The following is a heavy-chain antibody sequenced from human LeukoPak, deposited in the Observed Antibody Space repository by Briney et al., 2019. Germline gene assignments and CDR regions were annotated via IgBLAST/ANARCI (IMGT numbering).Heavy chain of an antibody. CDR3: AKAHYDSSGYYLYYFDY. D-gene: IGHD3-22*01. CDR1: GFTFRSCA. V-gene: IGHV3-23*01. Sequence: GGSLRLSCAASGFTFRSCAMSWVRRAPGKGLEWVSAISGSGDSTYYADSVKGRFSISRDNSKNTLFLQMNSLRAEDTGVYYCAKAHYDSSGYYLYYFDYWGQGTLVTVSS. J-gene: IGHJ4*02. CDR2: ISGSGDST.